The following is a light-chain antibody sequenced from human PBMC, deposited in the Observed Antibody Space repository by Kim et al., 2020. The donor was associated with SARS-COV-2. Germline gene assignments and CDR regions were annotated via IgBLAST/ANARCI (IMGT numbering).Light chain of an antibody. CDR3: QQSYSTPGP. V-gene: IGKV1-39*01. J-gene: IGKJ1*01. CDR1: QSISSY. CDR2: AAS. Sequence: DIQMTQSPSSLSASVGDRVTITCRASQSISSYLNWYQQKPGKAPKLLIYAASSLQSGVPSRFSGSGSGTDFTLTISSLQPEDFVTYYCQQSYSTPGPFGQGTKLEI.